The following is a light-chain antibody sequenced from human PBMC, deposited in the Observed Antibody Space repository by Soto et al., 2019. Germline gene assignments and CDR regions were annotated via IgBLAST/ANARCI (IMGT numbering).Light chain of an antibody. V-gene: IGLV2-18*01. CDR1: SSDVGDYEH. CDR2: DVI. Sequence: QSALTQPPSVSGSPGQSVTISCTVTSSDVGDYEHVSWYQLAPGTAPKLLISDVINRPSGVPDRFSGSKSGNTPSLTISGLQAEDEADYYCGLFISSATWVFGGGTKLTVL. CDR3: GLFISSATWV. J-gene: IGLJ3*02.